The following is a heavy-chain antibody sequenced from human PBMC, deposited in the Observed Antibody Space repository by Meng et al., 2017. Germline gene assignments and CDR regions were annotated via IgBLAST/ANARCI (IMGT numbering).Heavy chain of an antibody. D-gene: IGHD2-21*02. CDR1: GFSLSTSGVG. V-gene: IGHV2-5*02. Sequence: QINLKDSGTTLVKPTQTLTLTCTFSGFSLSTSGVGVGWIRQPPGKALEWLALIYWDDDKRYSPSLKSRLTITKDTSKNQVVLTMTNMDPVDTATYYCAHRRGDSREGWFDPWGQGTLVTVSS. CDR3: AHRRGDSREGWFDP. J-gene: IGHJ5*02. CDR2: IYWDDDK.